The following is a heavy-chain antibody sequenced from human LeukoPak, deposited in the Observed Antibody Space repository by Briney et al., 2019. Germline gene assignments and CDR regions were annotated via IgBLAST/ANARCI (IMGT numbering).Heavy chain of an antibody. CDR1: GYTFTGYY. CDR3: ARDYSYDFWSGYYTGPLSGMDV. V-gene: IGHV1-18*04. J-gene: IGHJ6*02. D-gene: IGHD3-3*01. CDR2: ISAYNGNT. Sequence: ASVKVSCKASGYTFTGYYMHWVRQAPGQGLEWMGWISAYNGNTNYAQKLQGRVTMTTDTSTSTAYMELRSLRSDDTAVYYCARDYSYDFWSGYYTGPLSGMDVWGQGTTVTVSS.